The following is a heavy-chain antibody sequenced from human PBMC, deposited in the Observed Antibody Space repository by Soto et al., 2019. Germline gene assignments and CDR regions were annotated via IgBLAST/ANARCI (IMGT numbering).Heavy chain of an antibody. V-gene: IGHV4-59*01. D-gene: IGHD6-19*01. CDR3: ARQGWLVTNIGSSWFDP. J-gene: IGHJ5*02. Sequence: PSETLSLTCTVSGGSITSAWWSWIRQSPGKGLEWIAFIHHTGITNYNPSLRSRVTISVDTSKNQCSLMLNSVTAADTAVSYCARQGWLVTNIGSSWFDPWGQRTLAILSS. CDR2: IHHTGIT. CDR1: GGSITSAW.